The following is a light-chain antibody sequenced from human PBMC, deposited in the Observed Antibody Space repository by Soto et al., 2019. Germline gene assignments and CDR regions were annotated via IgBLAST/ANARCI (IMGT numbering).Light chain of an antibody. CDR3: SSYTGSRTLV. CDR2: DVN. Sequence: QSALTQPASVSGSPGQSITISCTGTSTDVGGYNDVSWYQQHPGKAPKLIIYDVNNRPSGVSDRFSGSKSDNTASLTISGLQAEDEADYYCSSYTGSRTLVFGGGTKLTVL. J-gene: IGLJ2*01. V-gene: IGLV2-14*03. CDR1: STDVGGYND.